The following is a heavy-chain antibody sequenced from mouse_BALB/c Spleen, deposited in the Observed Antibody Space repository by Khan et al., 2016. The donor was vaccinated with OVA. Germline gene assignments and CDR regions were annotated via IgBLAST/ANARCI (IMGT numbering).Heavy chain of an antibody. CDR2: INTYTGEP. J-gene: IGHJ4*01. CDR1: GYTFTNYG. CDR3: ARPPYFSNVMVY. Sequence: QIQLVQSGPELKKPGDTVKISCKASGYTFTNYGMNWVKQAPGKGLKWMGWINTYTGEPTYADDFKGRFAFSLETSASTAFLQINNLKNEDSATYFCARPPYFSNVMVYWGQGTSVTVSA. D-gene: IGHD2-10*01. V-gene: IGHV9-3-1*01.